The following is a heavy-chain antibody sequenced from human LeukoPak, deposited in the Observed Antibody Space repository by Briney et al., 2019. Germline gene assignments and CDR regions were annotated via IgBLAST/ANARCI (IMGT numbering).Heavy chain of an antibody. CDR2: ISGGSRYT. CDR3: AREYGSGSCFDF. J-gene: IGHJ4*02. Sequence: PGGSLRLSCAASGFTFSSYEMNWVRQAPGKGLERVSYISGGSRYTNYADSVKGRFTISRDNAKNSLYLQMNSLRAEDTAVYYCAREYGSGSCFDFWGQGTLVTVSS. D-gene: IGHD3-10*01. V-gene: IGHV3-48*03. CDR1: GFTFSSYE.